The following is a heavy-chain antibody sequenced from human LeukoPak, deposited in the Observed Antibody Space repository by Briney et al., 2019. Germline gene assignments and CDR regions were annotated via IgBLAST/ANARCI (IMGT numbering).Heavy chain of an antibody. Sequence: PSETLSLTCAVYGGSFSGYYWSWIRQPPGKGLEWIGEIDHSGSTNYNPSLKSRVTISVDTSKNQFSLKLSSVTAADTAVYYCAKDRRYYDGSSYYSHDGFDLWGQGTMVTVSS. CDR1: GGSFSGYY. CDR3: AKDRRYYDGSSYYSHDGFDL. V-gene: IGHV4-34*01. J-gene: IGHJ3*01. D-gene: IGHD3-22*01. CDR2: IDHSGST.